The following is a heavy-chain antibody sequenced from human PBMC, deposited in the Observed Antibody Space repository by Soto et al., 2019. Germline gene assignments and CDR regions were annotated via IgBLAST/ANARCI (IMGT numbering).Heavy chain of an antibody. V-gene: IGHV4-31*03. D-gene: IGHD3-22*01. Sequence: TLSLTCTVSGGSISSGGYYWSWIRQHPGKGLEWIGYIYYSGSTYYNPSLKSRVTISVDTSKNQFSLKLSSVTAADTAVYYCARVSSYYYDSSGPDYWGQGTLVTVSS. CDR3: ARVSSYYYDSSGPDY. CDR2: IYYSGST. J-gene: IGHJ4*02. CDR1: GGSISSGGYY.